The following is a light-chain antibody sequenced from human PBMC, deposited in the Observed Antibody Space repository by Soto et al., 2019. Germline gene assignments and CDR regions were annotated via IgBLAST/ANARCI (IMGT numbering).Light chain of an antibody. V-gene: IGLV2-14*01. CDR1: SSDVGGSNY. CDR2: DVS. CDR3: SSYTSSSLYV. J-gene: IGLJ1*01. Sequence: QSALTQPASVSGSPGQSITISCTGTSSDVGGSNYVSWYQQLPGKAPKLMIYDVSDRPSGVSNRFSGSKSGNTASLTISGLQAEDEADYYCSSYTSSSLYVFGTGTQVTVL.